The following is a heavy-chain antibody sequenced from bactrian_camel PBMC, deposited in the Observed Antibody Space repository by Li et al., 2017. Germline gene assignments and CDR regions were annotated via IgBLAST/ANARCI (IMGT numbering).Heavy chain of an antibody. V-gene: IGHV3S31*01. Sequence: EVQLVESGGGLVQPGGPLRLSCAASGFAFSSYAMTWVRQAPGKGLEWVSRINSGGTKTYYADSVKGRFTISRDNAKNTLYLQLNDLKTEDTAMYYCARDEGWTTETPETKGTQVTVS. D-gene: IGHD1*01. J-gene: IGHJ4*01. CDR2: INSGGTKT. CDR1: GFAFSSYA.